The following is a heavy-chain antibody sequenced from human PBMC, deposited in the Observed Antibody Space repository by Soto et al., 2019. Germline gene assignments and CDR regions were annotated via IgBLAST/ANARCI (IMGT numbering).Heavy chain of an antibody. D-gene: IGHD1-1*01. J-gene: IGHJ3*02. Sequence: GSLRLSCAAFGFTVSGKKYVAWVRQAPGKGLEWVSALYDLDGTYYADSVKGRFTTSSDSSRTTVYLQMNSLRPDDTAVYSCATWHLQEHAYDIWGQGTMVTVSS. CDR3: ATWHLQEHAYDI. CDR2: LYDLDGT. CDR1: GFTVSGKKY. V-gene: IGHV3-53*01.